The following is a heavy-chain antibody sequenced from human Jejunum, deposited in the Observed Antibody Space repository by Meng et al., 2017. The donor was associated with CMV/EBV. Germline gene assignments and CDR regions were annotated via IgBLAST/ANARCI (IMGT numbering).Heavy chain of an antibody. D-gene: IGHD3-22*01. J-gene: IGHJ4*02. Sequence: VQLVQSGAGVKRPGASVKVSCKASGYTFTDYYLHWVRQAPGQGLEWMGWINPNSGGTNYIQKFQGRVTMTRDTSISTAYMELSRLTSDDTVVYYCARGSPADSSGYPNDYWGQGTLVTVSS. CDR1: GYTFTDYY. CDR2: INPNSGGT. CDR3: ARGSPADSSGYPNDY. V-gene: IGHV1-2*02.